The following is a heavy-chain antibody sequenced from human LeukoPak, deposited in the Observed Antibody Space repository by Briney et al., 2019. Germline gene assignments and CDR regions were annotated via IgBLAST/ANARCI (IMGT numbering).Heavy chain of an antibody. Sequence: PSETLSLTCTVSGYSISSGSYYWSWIRQLAGKGLEWIGRIYTSGSTNYNPSLKSRVTISVDTSKNQFSLKLSSVTAADTAVYYCARAGGSRYFDWLLYPSDTYYFDYWGQGTLVTVSS. J-gene: IGHJ4*02. CDR3: ARAGGSRYFDWLLYPSDTYYFDY. D-gene: IGHD3-9*01. CDR1: GYSISSGSYY. CDR2: IYTSGST. V-gene: IGHV4-61*02.